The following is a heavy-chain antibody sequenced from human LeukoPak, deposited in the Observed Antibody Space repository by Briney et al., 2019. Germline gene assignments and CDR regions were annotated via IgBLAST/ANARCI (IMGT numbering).Heavy chain of an antibody. CDR3: ARVSPTDSYGLYFDY. Sequence: SQTLSLTCTVSGGSISSGGYYWSWVRQHPGKGLEWIGYIYYSGSTYYNPSLKSRVTISVDTSKNQFSLKLSSVTAADTAVYYCARVSPTDSYGLYFDYWGQGTLVTVSS. CDR1: GGSISSGGYY. D-gene: IGHD5-18*01. CDR2: IYYSGST. J-gene: IGHJ4*02. V-gene: IGHV4-31*03.